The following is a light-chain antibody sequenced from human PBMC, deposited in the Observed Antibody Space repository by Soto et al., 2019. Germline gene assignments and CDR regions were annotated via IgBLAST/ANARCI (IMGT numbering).Light chain of an antibody. V-gene: IGKV1-39*01. CDR3: QQSYRLWT. J-gene: IGKJ1*01. CDR1: QSINIY. CDR2: AAS. Sequence: DLQMTQSPSYLSASVGDRVTITCRASQSINIYINWYQQKPGKAPKLLIHAASSLQSGVPSRFTGSGSGTDFTLTISSLQPEDFATYYCQQSYRLWTFGQGTKVVIK.